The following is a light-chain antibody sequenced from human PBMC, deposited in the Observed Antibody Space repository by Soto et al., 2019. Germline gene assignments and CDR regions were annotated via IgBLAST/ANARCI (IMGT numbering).Light chain of an antibody. V-gene: IGKV1-39*01. Sequence: DVPLTQSPSSLSASVGDRVTITCRASQNINTYLTWYQHKPGKAPNLLIYGASTVHSGVPLRFSGSGSGTDFTLTISSLESEDFATYYCQESYSTQYTFGQGTKLGI. CDR2: GAS. J-gene: IGKJ2*01. CDR3: QESYSTQYT. CDR1: QNINTY.